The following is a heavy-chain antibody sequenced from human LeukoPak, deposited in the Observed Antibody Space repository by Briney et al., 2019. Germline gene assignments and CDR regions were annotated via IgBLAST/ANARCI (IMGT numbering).Heavy chain of an antibody. CDR2: INYSGST. Sequence: SETLSLTCTVSGGSISSSSYYYWGWIRQPPGKGLEWIGSINYSGSTYYNPSLKSRVTMSVDTSKNQFSLKLSSVTAADTAVYYCARPYDGNSNFDSWGQGTLVTVSS. V-gene: IGHV4-39*01. CDR1: GGSISSSSYYY. J-gene: IGHJ4*02. D-gene: IGHD4-23*01. CDR3: ARPYDGNSNFDS.